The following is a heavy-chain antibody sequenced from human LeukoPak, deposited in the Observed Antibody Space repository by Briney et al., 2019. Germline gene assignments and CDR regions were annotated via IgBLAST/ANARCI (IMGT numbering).Heavy chain of an antibody. CDR1: GFTFDDYA. Sequence: GGSLRLSCAASGFTFDDYAMHWVRQAPGKGLEWVSGISWNSGSIGYADSVKGRFTISRDNAKNSLYLQMNSLRAEDMALYYCAKGAQAVADYYFDYWGQGTLVTVSS. V-gene: IGHV3-9*03. J-gene: IGHJ4*02. CDR2: ISWNSGSI. CDR3: AKGAQAVADYYFDY. D-gene: IGHD6-19*01.